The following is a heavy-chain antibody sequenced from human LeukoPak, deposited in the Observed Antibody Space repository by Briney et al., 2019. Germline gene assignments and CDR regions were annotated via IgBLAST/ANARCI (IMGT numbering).Heavy chain of an antibody. J-gene: IGHJ4*02. CDR1: GFIFSNFW. CDR2: VWKDGSEK. V-gene: IGHV3-7*03. Sequence: PGGSLRLSCAASGFIFSNFWMTWVRQVPGKGLEWVANVWKDGSEKHYVDSVRGRFTISRDNAKNSVYLQMSGLRGEDTAIYYCARDVDTNFWGQGTLVTVSS. CDR3: ARDVDTNF. D-gene: IGHD2-21*01.